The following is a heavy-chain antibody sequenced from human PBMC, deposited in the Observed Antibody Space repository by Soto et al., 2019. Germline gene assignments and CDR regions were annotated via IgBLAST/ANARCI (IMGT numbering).Heavy chain of an antibody. CDR1: GGTFSSYA. D-gene: IGHD6-13*01. CDR2: IIPIFGTA. J-gene: IGHJ4*02. Sequence: ASVKVSCKASGGTFSSYAISWVLQAPGRGLEWMGGIIPIFGTANYAQKFQGRVTITADKSTSTAYMELSSLRSENTAVYYCAREPPPGIAAAGTGDSWGQGTLVTVSS. CDR3: AREPPPGIAAAGTGDS. V-gene: IGHV1-69*06.